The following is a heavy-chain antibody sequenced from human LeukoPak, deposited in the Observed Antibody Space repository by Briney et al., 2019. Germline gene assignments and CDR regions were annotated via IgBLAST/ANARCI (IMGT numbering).Heavy chain of an antibody. D-gene: IGHD1-1*01. CDR3: AKNGADY. Sequence: SETLSLTCTVSGGSISSSSYYWGWIRQPPGKGLEWIGSIYYSGSTYYNPSLKSRVTISVDTSKNQFSLKLSSVIAADTAVYYCAKNGADYWGQGTLVTVS. CDR2: IYYSGST. J-gene: IGHJ4*02. CDR1: GGSISSSSYY. V-gene: IGHV4-39*01.